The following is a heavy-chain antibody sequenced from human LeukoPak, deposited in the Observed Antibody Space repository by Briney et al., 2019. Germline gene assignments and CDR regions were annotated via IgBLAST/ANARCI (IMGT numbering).Heavy chain of an antibody. J-gene: IGHJ3*02. CDR1: GGSISSSSYY. CDR3: ARPRIVGGLDAFDI. D-gene: IGHD1-26*01. CDR2: IYYSGST. Sequence: SETLSLTCTVSGGSISSSSYYWGWIRQPPGKGLEWIGSIYYSGSTYYNPSLKSRVTISVDTSKNQFSPKLSSVTAADTAVYYCARPRIVGGLDAFDIWGQGTMVTVSS. V-gene: IGHV4-39*01.